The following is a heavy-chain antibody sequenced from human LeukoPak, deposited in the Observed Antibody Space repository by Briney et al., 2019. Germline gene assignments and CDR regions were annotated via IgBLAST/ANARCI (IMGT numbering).Heavy chain of an antibody. CDR3: ATTNPQTHSSSWYYFDY. CDR1: GYTFTNYN. V-gene: IGHV1-8*02. Sequence: ASVKVSCKASGYTFTNYNINWVRQATGQGLEWMGWMNPNIGNTGYAQKFQGRVTMTEDTSTDTAYMELSSLRSEDTAVYYCATTNPQTHSSSWYYFDYWGQGTLVTVSS. D-gene: IGHD6-13*01. J-gene: IGHJ4*02. CDR2: MNPNIGNT.